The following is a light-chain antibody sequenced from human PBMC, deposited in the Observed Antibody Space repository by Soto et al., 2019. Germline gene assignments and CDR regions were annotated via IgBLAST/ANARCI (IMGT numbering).Light chain of an antibody. Sequence: QPVLTQPPPVSGAPGQRITISCTGSSSNIGAGYAVHWYQHLPGTAPKLLIFDNNNRPSGVPDRFSGSKSGTSASLAITGLQAEDEADYYCQSFDSGLSVVVFGGGTKLTVL. V-gene: IGLV1-40*01. CDR1: SSNIGAGYA. CDR3: QSFDSGLSVVV. CDR2: DNN. J-gene: IGLJ2*01.